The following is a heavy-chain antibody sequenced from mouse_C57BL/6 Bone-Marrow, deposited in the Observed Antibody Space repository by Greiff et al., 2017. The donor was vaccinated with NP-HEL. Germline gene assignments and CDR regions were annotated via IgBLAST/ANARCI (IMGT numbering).Heavy chain of an antibody. CDR1: GYAFSSYW. D-gene: IGHD1-1*01. Sequence: QVQLQQSGAELVKPGASVKISCKASGYAFSSYWMNWVKQRPGKGLEWIGQIYPGDGDTNYNGKFKGKATLTADKSSSTAYMQLSSLTSEDSAVYFCARYETVTTVVEGAMDYWGQGTSVTVSS. CDR2: IYPGDGDT. CDR3: ARYETVTTVVEGAMDY. V-gene: IGHV1-80*01. J-gene: IGHJ4*01.